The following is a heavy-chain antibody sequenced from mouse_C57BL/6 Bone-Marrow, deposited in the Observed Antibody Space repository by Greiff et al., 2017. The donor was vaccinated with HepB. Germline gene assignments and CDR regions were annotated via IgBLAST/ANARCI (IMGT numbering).Heavy chain of an antibody. D-gene: IGHD2-1*01. J-gene: IGHJ4*01. CDR1: GFNIKDDY. Sequence: EVQLQQSGAELVRPGASVKFSCTASGFNIKDDYMHWVKQRPEQGLEWIGWIDPENGDTEYASKFQGKATITADTSSNTAYLQLSSLTSEDTAVYYCTNGNPYYYAMDYWGQGTSVTVSS. CDR2: IDPENGDT. CDR3: TNGNPYYYAMDY. V-gene: IGHV14-4*01.